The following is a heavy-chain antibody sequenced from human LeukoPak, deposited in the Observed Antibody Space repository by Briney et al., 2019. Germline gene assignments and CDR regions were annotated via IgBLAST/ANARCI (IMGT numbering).Heavy chain of an antibody. CDR3: ARGIVVVANFDY. D-gene: IGHD3-22*01. J-gene: IGHJ4*02. CDR2: IYYSGST. CDR1: GGSISSGGYY. Sequence: SQTLSLTCTVSGGSISSGGYYWSWIRQHPGKGLEWIGYIYYSGSTYYNPSLKSRVTISVDTSKTQFSLKLSSVTAADTAVYYCARGIVVVANFDYWGQGTLVTVSS. V-gene: IGHV4-31*03.